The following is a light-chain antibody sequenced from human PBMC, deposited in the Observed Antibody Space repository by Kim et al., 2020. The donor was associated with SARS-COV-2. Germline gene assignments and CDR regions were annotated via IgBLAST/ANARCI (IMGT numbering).Light chain of an antibody. J-gene: IGLJ1*01. V-gene: IGLV2-18*02. CDR2: EVS. CDR1: RRDVGSDAR. CDR3: SSYANSDTFV. Sequence: GRSGTIACTGTRRDVGSDARVSGEQQPPGTAPKIIIYEVSNRPTGVPDRFFGSKSGNTASLTISGLQAEDEADYYCSSYANSDTFVFGSGTKVTVL.